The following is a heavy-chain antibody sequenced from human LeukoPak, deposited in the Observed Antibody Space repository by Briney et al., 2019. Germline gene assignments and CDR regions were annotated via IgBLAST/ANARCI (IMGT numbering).Heavy chain of an antibody. CDR2: IYYSGNA. V-gene: IGHV4-39*01. D-gene: IGHD2/OR15-2a*01. Sequence: SETLSLTCTVSGDSISSSSSYWGWIRQPPGKGLEWIGSIYYSGNAYYNPSLRSRVTISVDTSKNQFSLKLSSVTAADTALYYCTRLLRSIDAFDIWGQGTMVTVSS. CDR3: TRLLRSIDAFDI. J-gene: IGHJ3*02. CDR1: GDSISSSSSY.